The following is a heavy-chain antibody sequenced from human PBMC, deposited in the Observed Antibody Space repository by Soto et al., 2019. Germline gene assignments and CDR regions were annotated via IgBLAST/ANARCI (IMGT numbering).Heavy chain of an antibody. CDR3: TTVFEY. Sequence: EVQLVQSGGGSVQPGGSLRLSCAASGFTFTNYWMHWVRQVPGKGLVWVSRIDGVGTGTSYSHSVRGRFTISSVNAENTLYLQMTRLRAEDTAVSYCTTVFEYWGQGTVVTVSS. J-gene: IGHJ4*02. CDR1: GFTFTNYW. CDR2: IDGVGTGT. V-gene: IGHV3-74*01.